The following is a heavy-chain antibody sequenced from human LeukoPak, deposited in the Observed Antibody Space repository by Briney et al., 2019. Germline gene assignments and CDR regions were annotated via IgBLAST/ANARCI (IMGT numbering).Heavy chain of an antibody. J-gene: IGHJ4*02. Sequence: GASVKVSCKASAYTFTSYGISWVRQAPGQGLEWMGWISAYNGNTNYAQKLQGRVTMTTDTSTSTAYMELRSLRSDDTAVYYCARGGGTMVRGVIIKGYFDYWGQGTLVTVSS. CDR2: ISAYNGNT. V-gene: IGHV1-18*01. CDR3: ARGGGTMVRGVIIKGYFDY. D-gene: IGHD3-10*01. CDR1: AYTFTSYG.